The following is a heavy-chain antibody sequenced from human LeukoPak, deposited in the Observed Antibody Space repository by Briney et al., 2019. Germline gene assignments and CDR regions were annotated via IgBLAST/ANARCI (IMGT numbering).Heavy chain of an antibody. Sequence: SETLSLTCTVSGGSISSYYWTWIRQPPGKGLEWIGYIYYSGSTNYNPSLKSRVTISVDTSKNQFSLKLSSVTAADTAVYYCARAILPYSSGWYDGEWFDPWGQGTLVTVSS. CDR3: ARAILPYSSGWYDGEWFDP. J-gene: IGHJ5*02. V-gene: IGHV4-59*01. CDR2: IYYSGST. CDR1: GGSISSYY. D-gene: IGHD6-19*01.